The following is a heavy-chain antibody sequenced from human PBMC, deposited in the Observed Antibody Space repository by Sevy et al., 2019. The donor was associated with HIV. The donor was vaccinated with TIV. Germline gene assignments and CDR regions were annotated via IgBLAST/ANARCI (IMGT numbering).Heavy chain of an antibody. CDR2: ISYDGSNK. CDR1: GFTFSSYA. Sequence: GGSLRPSCAASGFTFSSYAMHWVRQAPGKGLEWVAVISYDGSNKYYADSVKGRFTISRDNSKNTLYLQMNSLRAEDTAVYYCARAHYGSGSPFDYWGQGTLVTVSS. D-gene: IGHD3-10*01. CDR3: ARAHYGSGSPFDY. V-gene: IGHV3-30-3*01. J-gene: IGHJ4*02.